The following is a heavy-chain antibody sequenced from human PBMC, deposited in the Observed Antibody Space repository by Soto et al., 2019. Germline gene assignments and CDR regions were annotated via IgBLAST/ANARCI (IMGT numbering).Heavy chain of an antibody. V-gene: IGHV1-3*01. J-gene: IGHJ4*02. CDR3: ARDVGATDY. D-gene: IGHD1-26*01. CDR1: GYTFTSYA. Sequence: QVQLVQSGAEVKKPGASVKVSCKASGYTFTSYAMHWVRQAPGQRLEWRGWINAGNGNTKYSQKFQGRATITRDTAASTAYMELSSWTSEDTAVYYCARDVGATDYWGQGPLVTVSS. CDR2: INAGNGNT.